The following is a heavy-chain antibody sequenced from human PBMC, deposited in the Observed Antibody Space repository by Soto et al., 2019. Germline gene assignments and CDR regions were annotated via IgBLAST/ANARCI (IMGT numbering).Heavy chain of an antibody. J-gene: IGHJ6*02. CDR3: ARVTLLWFGDWDGMDV. D-gene: IGHD3-10*01. CDR1: GGSISSSNW. Sequence: QVQLQESGPGLVKPSGTLSLTCAVSGGSISSSNWWSWVRQPPGKGLEWIGEIYHSGSTNYNPSLKRRVTISVDKSKNQFSLKLSSVTAADTAVYYCARVTLLWFGDWDGMDVWGQGTTVTVSS. CDR2: IYHSGST. V-gene: IGHV4-4*02.